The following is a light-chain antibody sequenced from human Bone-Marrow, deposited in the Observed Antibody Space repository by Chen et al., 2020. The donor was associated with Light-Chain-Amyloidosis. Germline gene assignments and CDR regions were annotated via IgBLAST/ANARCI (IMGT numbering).Light chain of an antibody. CDR3: SSYAGSNTFV. J-gene: IGLJ1*01. V-gene: IGLV2-8*01. Sequence: QSALTQPPSASGSPGQSVTISCGGTSGDIGHYNYVSWYQQHPGKAPKLMIYEVNKRPSGVPDRFSGSKSDNTASLTVSGLQAEDEADYYCSSYAGSNTFVFGIGTKVTVL. CDR2: EVN. CDR1: SGDIGHYNY.